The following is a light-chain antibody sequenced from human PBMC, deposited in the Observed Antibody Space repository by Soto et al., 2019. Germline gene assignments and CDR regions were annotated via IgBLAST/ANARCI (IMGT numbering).Light chain of an antibody. CDR2: GAS. CDR3: QQYGESSYA. J-gene: IGKJ2*01. Sequence: EIVLTQSPGTLSLSPGETATLSCRVSQSVTKRFLTWYQQNPGQGLRLIIYGASSRATGIPDRFSGGGSGTDFTLTINRLEPEDFAVYYCQQYGESSYAFGQGTKLQIK. CDR1: QSVTKRF. V-gene: IGKV3-20*01.